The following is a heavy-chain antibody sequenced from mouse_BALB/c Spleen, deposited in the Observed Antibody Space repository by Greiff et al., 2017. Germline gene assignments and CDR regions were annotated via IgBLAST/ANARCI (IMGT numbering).Heavy chain of an antibody. V-gene: IGHV5-17*02. CDR1: GFTFSSFG. J-gene: IGHJ3*01. CDR3: ARGDYGYAFAY. Sequence: DVKLVESGGGLVQPGGSRKLSCAASGFTFSSFGMHWVRQAPEKGLEWVAYISSGSSTIYYADTVKGRFTISRDNPKNTLFLQMTSLRSEDTAMYYCARGDYGYAFAYWGQGTLVTVSA. D-gene: IGHD1-2*01. CDR2: ISSGSSTI.